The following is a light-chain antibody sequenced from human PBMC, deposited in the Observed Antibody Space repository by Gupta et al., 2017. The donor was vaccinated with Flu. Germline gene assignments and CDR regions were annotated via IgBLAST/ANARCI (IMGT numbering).Light chain of an antibody. Sequence: DIQMTQSPSTLPAAVGDRVTITCRASQSVDVWLAWYQQKPGKAPKLLIYKASSLQSGVPSRFSGSGSGTELTLTISSLQPDDFATYYCQQYNSYPWTFGQGTRVEIK. V-gene: IGKV1-5*03. CDR3: QQYNSYPWT. J-gene: IGKJ1*01. CDR2: KAS. CDR1: QSVDVW.